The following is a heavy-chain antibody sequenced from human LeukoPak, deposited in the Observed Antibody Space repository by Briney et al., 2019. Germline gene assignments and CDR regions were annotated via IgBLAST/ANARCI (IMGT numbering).Heavy chain of an antibody. V-gene: IGHV3-13*05. D-gene: IGHD3-10*01. CDR1: GFTFSSYG. CDR3: ARGRRFGEFFWFDP. J-gene: IGHJ5*02. CDR2: IGTAGDP. Sequence: GGSLRLSCAASGFTFSSYGMHWVRQAPGKGLEWVSAIGTAGDPYYPGSVKGRFTISRENAKNSLYLQMNSLRAGDTAVYYCARGRRFGEFFWFDPWGQGTLVTVSS.